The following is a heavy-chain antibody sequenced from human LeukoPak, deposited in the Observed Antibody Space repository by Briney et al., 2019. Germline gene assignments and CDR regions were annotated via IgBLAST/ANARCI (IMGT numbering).Heavy chain of an antibody. CDR1: GFTFSDYS. J-gene: IGHJ4*02. Sequence: PGGSLRLSCAASGFTFSDYSMNWVRQAPGRGLEWVSYISFSVNTKYYGDSVKGRFTISRDNAKNSLYLHMDSLRAEDTAVYYCARDTIVAYDPGYYFDYWGQGTLVTVSS. CDR3: ARDTIVAYDPGYYFDY. D-gene: IGHD5-12*01. V-gene: IGHV3-48*04. CDR2: ISFSVNTK.